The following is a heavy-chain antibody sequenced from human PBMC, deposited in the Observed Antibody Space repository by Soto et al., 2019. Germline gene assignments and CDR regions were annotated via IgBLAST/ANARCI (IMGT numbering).Heavy chain of an antibody. CDR3: ARGHMIVVVGSYYYGMDV. D-gene: IGHD3-22*01. J-gene: IGHJ6*02. CDR2: IYHSGST. CDR1: GGSISSGGYS. Sequence: SETLSLTCAVSGGSISSGGYSWSWIRQPPGKGLEWIGYIYHSGSTYYNPSLKSRVTISVDRFKNQFSLKLSSVTAADTAVYYCARGHMIVVVGSYYYGMDVRGQGTTVTVSS. V-gene: IGHV4-30-2*01.